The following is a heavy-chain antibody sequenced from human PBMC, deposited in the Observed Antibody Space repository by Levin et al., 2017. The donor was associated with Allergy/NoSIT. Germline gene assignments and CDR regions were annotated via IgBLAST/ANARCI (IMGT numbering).Heavy chain of an antibody. CDR3: ARIILYTKYVVVVAATSYYFDY. J-gene: IGHJ4*02. CDR1: GFTFSDYY. CDR2: ISSSGSTI. Sequence: PGGSLRLSCAASGFTFSDYYMSWIRQAPGKGLEWVSYISSSGSTIYYADSVKGRFTISRDNAKNSLYLQMNSLRAEDTAVYYCARIILYTKYVVVVAATSYYFDYWGQGTLVTVSS. V-gene: IGHV3-11*01. D-gene: IGHD2-15*01.